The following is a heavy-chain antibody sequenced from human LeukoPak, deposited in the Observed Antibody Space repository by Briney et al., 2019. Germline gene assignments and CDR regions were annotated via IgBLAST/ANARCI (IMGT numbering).Heavy chain of an antibody. CDR2: ISSSSYI. D-gene: IGHD6-6*01. CDR1: GFTFSSYS. Sequence: GGSLRLSCAASGFTFSSYSMNWVRQAPGKGLEWVSYISSSSYIYYADSVKGRFTISRDNAKNSLYLQMNSLRAEDTAVYYCARARSSSGHFDYWGQGTLVTVSS. V-gene: IGHV3-21*05. J-gene: IGHJ4*02. CDR3: ARARSSSGHFDY.